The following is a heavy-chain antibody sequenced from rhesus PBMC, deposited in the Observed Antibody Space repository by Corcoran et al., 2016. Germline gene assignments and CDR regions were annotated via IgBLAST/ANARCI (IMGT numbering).Heavy chain of an antibody. CDR3: ARDWVDYFDY. CDR2: IYISIGNT. Sequence: QVQLQESGPGLLKPSETLSPTCAVPGGAISGGYARGWIRQPPGKGLEWIGSIYISIGNTYYNPSLKSRVTISTDTSKNQFSLKLSSVTAADTAVYYCARDWVDYFDYWGQGVLVTVSS. CDR1: GGAISGGYA. V-gene: IGHV4S7*01. D-gene: IGHD3-34*01. J-gene: IGHJ4*01.